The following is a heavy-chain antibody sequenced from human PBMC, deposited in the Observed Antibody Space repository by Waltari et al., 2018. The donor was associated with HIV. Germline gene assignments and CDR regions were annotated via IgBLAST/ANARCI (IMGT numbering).Heavy chain of an antibody. J-gene: IGHJ4*02. CDR1: GFTFSTYA. CDR2: ISSDATNK. V-gene: IGHV3-30*04. D-gene: IGHD6-19*01. CDR3: ARQTTGTAVSAFDH. Sequence: QVHLVESGGGVVQPGTSLRLSCAASGFTFSTYAMHWVRQAPGKGLEWLAIISSDATNKYYAVSVKDRFFISRDNSNNMLYLRLNSLRPEDTALYYCARQTTGTAVSAFDHWGQGTLVSVSS.